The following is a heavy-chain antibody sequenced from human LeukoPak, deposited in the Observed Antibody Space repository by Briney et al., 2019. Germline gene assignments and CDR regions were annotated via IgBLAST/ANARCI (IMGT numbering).Heavy chain of an antibody. Sequence: SETLSLTCTVSGYSLRSGHYWAWIRQPPGKGLEWIGSIYHSGSTYYNPSLMSRVTISVDTSKNQFSLNLSSVTAADTAVYYCARDFNHRSDYWGQGTLVTVSS. CDR2: IYHSGST. D-gene: IGHD1-14*01. CDR3: ARDFNHRSDY. J-gene: IGHJ4*02. V-gene: IGHV4-38-2*02. CDR1: GYSLRSGHY.